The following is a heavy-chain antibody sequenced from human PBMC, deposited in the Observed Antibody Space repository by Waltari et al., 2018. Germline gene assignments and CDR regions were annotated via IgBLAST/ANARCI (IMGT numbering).Heavy chain of an antibody. D-gene: IGHD5-18*01. CDR3: AIKGGGTAMVDY. J-gene: IGHJ4*02. V-gene: IGHV1-69*08. Sequence: QVQLVQSGAEVKKPGSSVKVSCKDSGGTFSIYAISWVRQAPGQGLEWMGRNIPIFGTANYAQKFQGRVTITADKSTSTAYMELSSLRSEDTAVYYCAIKGGGTAMVDYWGQGTLVTVSS. CDR2: NIPIFGTA. CDR1: GGTFSIYA.